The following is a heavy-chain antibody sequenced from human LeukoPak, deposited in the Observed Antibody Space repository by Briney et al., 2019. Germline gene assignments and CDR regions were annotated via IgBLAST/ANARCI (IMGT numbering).Heavy chain of an antibody. Sequence: ASVKVSCKASGYTFTGYYMHWVRQAPGQGLEWMGWINPNSGGTNYAQKFQGRVTLARDTSISTAYMELSRLRSDDTAVYYCARDLAAAGDYWGQGTLVTVSS. CDR2: INPNSGGT. CDR3: ARDLAAAGDY. J-gene: IGHJ4*02. V-gene: IGHV1-2*02. D-gene: IGHD6-13*01. CDR1: GYTFTGYY.